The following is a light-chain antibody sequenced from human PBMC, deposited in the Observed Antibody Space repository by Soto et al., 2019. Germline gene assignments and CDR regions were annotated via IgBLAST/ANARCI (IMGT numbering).Light chain of an antibody. CDR2: GSS. CDR1: QSVSSN. V-gene: IGKV3-15*01. Sequence: ETVMTQSPATLSVSPWERATLWCRASQSVSSNLAWYQQKPGQAPRLLIHGSSTRATGIPARFSGSGSGTEFTLTISSLEPEDSAVYYCQQRHMWPITFGQGTRLEIK. CDR3: QQRHMWPIT. J-gene: IGKJ5*01.